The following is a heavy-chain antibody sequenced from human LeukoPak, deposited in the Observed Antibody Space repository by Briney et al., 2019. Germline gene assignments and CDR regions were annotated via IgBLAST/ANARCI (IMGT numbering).Heavy chain of an antibody. Sequence: SETLSLTCTVSGGSISSSSYYWGWIRQPPGKGLEWIGSIYYSGSTYYNPSLKSRVTISVDTSKNQFSLKLSSVTAADTAVYYCARARITMIVAWFDPWGQGTLVTVSS. CDR3: ARARITMIVAWFDP. D-gene: IGHD3-22*01. V-gene: IGHV4-39*07. CDR2: IYYSGST. CDR1: GGSISSSSYY. J-gene: IGHJ5*02.